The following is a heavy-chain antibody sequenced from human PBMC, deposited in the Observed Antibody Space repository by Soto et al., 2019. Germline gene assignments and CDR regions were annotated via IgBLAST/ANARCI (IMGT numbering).Heavy chain of an antibody. D-gene: IGHD2-8*01. Sequence: GASVKCSFKASVYTFTGYYMHWLRQAPLQVLDCIVWINPNSGGTNYAQKFQGWVTMTRDTSIITAYMELSRLRSDDTAVYYCASGKNGPPGLYYYVMDVWAQGTTVTDSS. CDR3: ASGKNGPPGLYYYVMDV. CDR1: VYTFTGYY. V-gene: IGHV1-2*04. J-gene: IGHJ6*02. CDR2: INPNSGGT.